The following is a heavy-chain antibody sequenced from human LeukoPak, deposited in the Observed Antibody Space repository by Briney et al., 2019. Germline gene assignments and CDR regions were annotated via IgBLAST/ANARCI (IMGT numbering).Heavy chain of an antibody. CDR3: ARDNSSSWYWAKVTRNWFDP. CDR1: GGSFSGYY. CDR2: INHSGST. J-gene: IGHJ5*02. D-gene: IGHD6-13*01. V-gene: IGHV4-34*01. Sequence: SETLSLTCAVYGGSFSGYYWSWLRQPPGKGLEWLGEINHSGSTNYNPSLKSRVTISVDTSKNQFSLKLSSVTAADTAVYYCARDNSSSWYWAKVTRNWFDPWGQGTLVTVSS.